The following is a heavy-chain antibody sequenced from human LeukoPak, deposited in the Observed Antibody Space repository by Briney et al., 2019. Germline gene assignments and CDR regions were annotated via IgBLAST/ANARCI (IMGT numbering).Heavy chain of an antibody. D-gene: IGHD4-11*01. Sequence: SEALSLTCTVSGDSISSSHYYWGWIRQSPGKGLEWIGSIYSGGETHYNPSLNSRVTIFLDTSKNRFSLNLISVTATDTAVYYCVRDYSNFVQGDWGQGTLVTVSS. CDR2: IYSGGET. J-gene: IGHJ4*02. CDR3: VRDYSNFVQGD. V-gene: IGHV4-39*02. CDR1: GDSISSSHYY.